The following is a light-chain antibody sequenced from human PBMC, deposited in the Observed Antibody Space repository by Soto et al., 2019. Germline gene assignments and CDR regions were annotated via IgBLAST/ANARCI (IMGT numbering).Light chain of an antibody. Sequence: DIQMTQSPSSLSASVGDRVTITCQASQDISNYLNWYQQKPGKAPKLLIYDASNLETGVPSRFSGSGSGTDFTFTISSLQPEDSASYYCQQYGNLPYTFGQGTKLEIK. J-gene: IGKJ2*01. CDR2: DAS. CDR3: QQYGNLPYT. CDR1: QDISNY. V-gene: IGKV1-33*01.